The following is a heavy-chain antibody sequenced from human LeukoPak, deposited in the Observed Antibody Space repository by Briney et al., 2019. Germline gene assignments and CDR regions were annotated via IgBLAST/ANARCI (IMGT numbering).Heavy chain of an antibody. CDR1: GYSISNGYY. Sequence: PSETLSLTCTVSGYSISNGYYWGWIRPPPGKGLEWIGIIYHSGSTHYNPSLKSRVTISVDTSKNQFSLKLNSVTAADTAIYYCARGRRYYYYYYMDVWGKGTTVTVSS. V-gene: IGHV4-38-2*02. D-gene: IGHD1-14*01. J-gene: IGHJ6*03. CDR3: ARGRRYYYYYYMDV. CDR2: IYHSGST.